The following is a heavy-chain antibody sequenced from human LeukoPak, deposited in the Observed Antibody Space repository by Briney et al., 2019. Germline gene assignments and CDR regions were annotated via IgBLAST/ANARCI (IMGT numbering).Heavy chain of an antibody. CDR1: GFTFDDYD. CDR3: AKYRDAAGRYDFDY. V-gene: IGHV3-9*01. CDR2: ISWNSGSI. J-gene: IGHJ4*02. D-gene: IGHD6-13*01. Sequence: PGRSLRLSCAAYGFTFDDYDKHWVRQAPGKGLEWVSGISWNSGSIGYADSVKGRFTISRANAKNSLYLQMNSLRAEDTALYYCAKYRDAAGRYDFDYWGQGTLVTVSS.